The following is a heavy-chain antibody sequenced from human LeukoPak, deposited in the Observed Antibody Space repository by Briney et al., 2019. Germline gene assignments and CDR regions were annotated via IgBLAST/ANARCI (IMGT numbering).Heavy chain of an antibody. CDR3: ARAIRPYYYDSSGYPTDY. V-gene: IGHV3-11*04. CDR2: ISSSGSTI. Sequence: GGSLRLSCAASGFTFSDYYMSWIRQAPGKGLEWVSYISSSGSTIYYADSMKGRFTISRDNAKNTLYLQMNSLRAEDTAVYYCARAIRPYYYDSSGYPTDYWGQGTLVTVSS. J-gene: IGHJ4*02. CDR1: GFTFSDYY. D-gene: IGHD3-22*01.